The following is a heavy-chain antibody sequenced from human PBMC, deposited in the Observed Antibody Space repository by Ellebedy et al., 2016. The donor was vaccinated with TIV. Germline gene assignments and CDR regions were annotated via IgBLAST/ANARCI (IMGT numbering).Heavy chain of an antibody. J-gene: IGHJ4*02. V-gene: IGHV3-23*01. CDR2: ISGSGGST. D-gene: IGHD5-24*01. Sequence: GESLKISCAASGFTFSTYAMNWVRQAPGKGLEWVSSISGSGGSTYYADSVKGRFTISRDNSKNTLYLQMNILRAEDTALYYCAKDRRRTWIQLGDWGQGTLVTISS. CDR1: GFTFSTYA. CDR3: AKDRRRTWIQLGD.